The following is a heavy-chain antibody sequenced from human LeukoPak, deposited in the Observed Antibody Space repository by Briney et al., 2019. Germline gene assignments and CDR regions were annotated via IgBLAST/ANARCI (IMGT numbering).Heavy chain of an antibody. CDR1: GFTFSSYA. J-gene: IGHJ6*03. CDR2: ISYDGSNK. V-gene: IGHV3-30*04. CDR3: ARDKLRGSAGNYYYMDV. Sequence: RAGGSLRLSCAASGFTFSSYAMHWVRQAPGKGLEWVAVISYDGSNKYYADSVKARFTISRDNSKNTLYLQMNSLSADDSAVYYCARDKLRGSAGNYYYMDVWGKGTTVTVSS. D-gene: IGHD1-26*01.